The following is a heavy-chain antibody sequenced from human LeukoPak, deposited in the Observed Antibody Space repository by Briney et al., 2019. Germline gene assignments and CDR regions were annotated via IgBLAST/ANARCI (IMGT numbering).Heavy chain of an antibody. V-gene: IGHV4-4*07. CDR2: IDDSGNT. Sequence: SETLSLTCTVSGGSLNNYYWSWIRQPAGKGLEWIGRIDDSGNTHYKPSFKSRVTISVDASKNQFSLKLSSVTAADTAMYYCARDVGWRGMNYYMDVWGKGTTVTVSS. D-gene: IGHD3-3*01. CDR3: ARDVGWRGMNYYMDV. J-gene: IGHJ6*03. CDR1: GGSLNNYY.